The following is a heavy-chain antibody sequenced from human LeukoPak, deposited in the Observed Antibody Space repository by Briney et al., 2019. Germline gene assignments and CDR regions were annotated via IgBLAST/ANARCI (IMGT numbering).Heavy chain of an antibody. D-gene: IGHD5-24*01. CDR2: INQEGSEK. CDR3: ARERDGRFFDY. Sequence: GRSLRLSCAVSGLTFRSYWMSWVRQAPGKGLEWVANINQEGSEKYFVDSVKGRFTISRDNAKNSLHLQMNTLRAEDTAVYYCARERDGRFFDYWGQGTLVTVSS. J-gene: IGHJ4*02. V-gene: IGHV3-7*01. CDR1: GLTFRSYW.